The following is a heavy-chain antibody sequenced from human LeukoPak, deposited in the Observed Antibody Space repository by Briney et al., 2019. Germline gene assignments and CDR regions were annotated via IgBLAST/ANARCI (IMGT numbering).Heavy chain of an antibody. D-gene: IGHD6-13*01. J-gene: IGHJ4*02. CDR3: ARVTGYMTEDYFDY. CDR1: GGSISSYY. CDR2: IHTSGST. Sequence: SETLSLTCTVSGGSISSYYWSWIWQPAGKGLEWIGRIHTSGSTNYNASLKSRVTMSVDTSKNQFSLKLSSVTAADTAVYYCARVTGYMTEDYFDYWGQGTLITVSS. V-gene: IGHV4-4*07.